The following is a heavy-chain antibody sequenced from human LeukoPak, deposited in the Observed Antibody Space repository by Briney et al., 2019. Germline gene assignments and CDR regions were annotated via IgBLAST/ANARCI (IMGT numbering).Heavy chain of an antibody. CDR1: GFTFSNYW. CDR3: AREGLDPLFFDY. CDR2: INQDGSEK. D-gene: IGHD2-2*03. V-gene: IGHV3-7*01. Sequence: GGSLRLSCAASGFTFSNYWMSWVRLAPGKGLEWVANINQDGSEKYYVDSVKGRFTISRDNAKNSLYLQMNSLRAEDTAVYYCAREGLDPLFFDYWGQGTLVTVSS. J-gene: IGHJ4*02.